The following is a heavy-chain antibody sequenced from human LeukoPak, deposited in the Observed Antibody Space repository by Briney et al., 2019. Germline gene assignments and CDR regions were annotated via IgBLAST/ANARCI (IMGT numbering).Heavy chain of an antibody. Sequence: TLSLTCTVSGGSISRGDYYWSWIRQPPGTGLEWIGYIYYSGSTYYNPSLKSRVTISVDTSKNQFSLKLSSVTAADTAVYYCARTRGLRDLYYFDYWGQGTLVTVSS. CDR3: ARTRGLRDLYYFDY. D-gene: IGHD4-17*01. CDR1: GGSISRGDYY. J-gene: IGHJ4*02. CDR2: IYYSGST. V-gene: IGHV4-30-4*01.